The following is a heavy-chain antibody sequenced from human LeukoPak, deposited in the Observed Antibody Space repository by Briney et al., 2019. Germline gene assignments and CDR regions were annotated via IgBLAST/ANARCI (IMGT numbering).Heavy chain of an antibody. CDR3: ARDLSSGYAFDY. J-gene: IGHJ4*02. CDR1: GGSFSGYY. CDR2: INHSGST. D-gene: IGHD3-22*01. V-gene: IGHV4-34*01. Sequence: SETLSLTCAVYGGSFSGYYWSWIRQPPGKGLEWIGEINHSGSTNYNPSLKSRVTISVDTSKNQFSLKLSSVTAADTAVYYCARDLSSGYAFDYWGQGTLVTVSS.